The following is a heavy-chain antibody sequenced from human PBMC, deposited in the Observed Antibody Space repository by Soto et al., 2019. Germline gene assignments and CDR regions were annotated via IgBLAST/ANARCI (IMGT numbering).Heavy chain of an antibody. V-gene: IGHV2-26*01. CDR3: AHGRQWGGAHSYDY. Sequence: QVTLKESGPVLVKPTETLTLTCAVSGFSPRDSKVGVSWIRQPPGKALEWLAHIFWNGEKSYSTSLERRLTNSKDPSKSQVVPNMTNMDPVDPATYFRAHGRQWGGAHSYDYWGRGTLVTVSS. CDR2: IFWNGEK. J-gene: IGHJ4*02. CDR1: GFSPRDSKVG. D-gene: IGHD4-4*01.